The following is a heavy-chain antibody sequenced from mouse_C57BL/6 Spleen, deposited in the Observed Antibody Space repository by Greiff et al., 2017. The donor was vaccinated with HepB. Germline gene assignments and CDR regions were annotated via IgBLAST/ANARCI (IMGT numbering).Heavy chain of an antibody. V-gene: IGHV1-80*01. Sequence: DVVESGASVKISCKASGYAFSSYWMNWVKQRPGKGLEWIGQIYPGDGDTNYNGKFKGKATLTADKSSSTAYMQLSSLTSEDSAVYFCASTVYAMDYWGQGTSVTVSS. CDR3: ASTVYAMDY. J-gene: IGHJ4*01. CDR2: IYPGDGDT. CDR1: GYAFSSYW.